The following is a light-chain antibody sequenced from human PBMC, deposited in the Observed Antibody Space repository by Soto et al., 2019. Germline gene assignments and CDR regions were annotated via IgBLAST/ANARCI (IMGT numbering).Light chain of an antibody. J-gene: IGKJ1*01. V-gene: IGKV1-5*03. CDR3: QQYNSYWT. CDR2: KAS. CDR1: QSISSW. Sequence: DIQMTQSPSTLSASIGGRVNITCRVSQSISSWLAWYQQKPGKAPKLLIYKASSLESGVPSRFSGSGSGTEFTLTISSLQPDDFATYYCQQYNSYWTFGQGTKVEMK.